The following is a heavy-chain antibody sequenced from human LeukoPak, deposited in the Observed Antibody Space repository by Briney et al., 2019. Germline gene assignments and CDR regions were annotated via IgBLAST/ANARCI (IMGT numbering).Heavy chain of an antibody. CDR2: ISHIGRT. V-gene: IGHV4-59*11. CDR1: GDSFSSHH. J-gene: IGHJ3*02. CDR3: VRDLVTVTKGLVI. Sequence: SETLSLTCAVSGDSFSSHHWTWIRQPPGTGLDWIGYISHIGRTNYNLSLKSQVPISIDTSKNQFSPKLRSVTPADTAEYHCVRDLVTVTKGLVIWGQGTMVSVSS. D-gene: IGHD4-17*01.